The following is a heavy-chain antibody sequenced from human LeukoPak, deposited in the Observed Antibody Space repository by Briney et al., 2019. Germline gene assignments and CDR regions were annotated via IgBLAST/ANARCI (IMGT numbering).Heavy chain of an antibody. Sequence: KAGGSLTISCAASGFSFGSYTMNWVRQAPGKGLEWVSSISSSGSDKYYADSVKGRFTISRDNAKNSLYLQMNSLRVEDTAVYYCAAQGCFDYWGQGTLVTVSS. V-gene: IGHV3-21*06. CDR2: ISSSGSDK. J-gene: IGHJ4*02. CDR3: AAQGCFDY. CDR1: GFSFGSYT.